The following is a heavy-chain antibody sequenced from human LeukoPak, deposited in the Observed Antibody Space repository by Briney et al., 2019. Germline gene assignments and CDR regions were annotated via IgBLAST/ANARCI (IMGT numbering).Heavy chain of an antibody. J-gene: IGHJ3*02. Sequence: TSETLSLTCTDSGGSISSGGYYWSWIRQHPGKGLEWIGYIYYSGSTYYNPSLRSRVTISVDTSKNQFSLKLSSVTAADTAVYFCARRRVVVASTDGASGAFDIWGQGTMVTVSS. CDR3: ARRRVVVASTDGASGAFDI. D-gene: IGHD2-15*01. CDR2: IYYSGST. V-gene: IGHV4-31*03. CDR1: GGSISSGGYY.